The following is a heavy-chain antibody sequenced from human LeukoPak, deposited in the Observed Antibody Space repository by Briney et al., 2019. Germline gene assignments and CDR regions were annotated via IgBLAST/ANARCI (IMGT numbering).Heavy chain of an antibody. Sequence: QSGGSLRLSCAASGFTFSNYWMSWVRQAPGKGLEWVANIKQDGSQKYYVESVKGRFTISRDNAKNSLYLQMNSLRAEDTAVYYCAKNRESSSSHFDCWGQGTLVTVSS. CDR1: GFTFSNYW. V-gene: IGHV3-7*01. J-gene: IGHJ4*02. D-gene: IGHD6-6*01. CDR2: IKQDGSQK. CDR3: AKNRESSSSHFDC.